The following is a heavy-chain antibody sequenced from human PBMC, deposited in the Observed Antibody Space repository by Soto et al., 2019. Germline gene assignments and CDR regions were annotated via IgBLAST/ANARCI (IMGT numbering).Heavy chain of an antibody. V-gene: IGHV4-59*01. CDR3: ARLYYGDYLNFAFDY. CDR2: IYYTGST. D-gene: IGHD4-17*01. Sequence: PSETLSLTCTVSGGSISSYYWSWIRQPPGKGLEWIGYIYYTGSTNYNPSLKSRVAISLDTSKNQFSLNLNSVTAADTAVYSCARLYYGDYLNFAFDYWGRGTLVTVSA. CDR1: GGSISSYY. J-gene: IGHJ4*02.